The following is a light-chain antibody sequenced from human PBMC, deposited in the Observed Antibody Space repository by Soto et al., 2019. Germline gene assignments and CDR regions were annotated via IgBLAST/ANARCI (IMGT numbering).Light chain of an antibody. V-gene: IGKV1-39*01. CDR3: QQSYSTPRT. CDR2: TAS. Sequence: DIQMTQSPSSLSASVGDRVTIICRASQNIDSYLNWYQQEPGKAPKLLIFTASSLQSGVPSRFSGSGSGTDFSLTISSLQPEDSATYYCQQSYSTPRTFGQGTKVDIK. CDR1: QNIDSY. J-gene: IGKJ1*01.